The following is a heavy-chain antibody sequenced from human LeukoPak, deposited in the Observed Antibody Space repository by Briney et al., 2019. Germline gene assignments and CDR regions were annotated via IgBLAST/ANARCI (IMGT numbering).Heavy chain of an antibody. J-gene: IGHJ4*02. Sequence: QPGGSLRLSCAASGFTFSSYAMSWVRQAPGKGLEWVSAIGGSGGSTYYADSVKGRFTISRDNSKNTLYLQMNSLRAEDTAVYYCPRGGSWYLDYWGQGTLVTVSS. CDR1: GFTFSSYA. CDR3: PRGGSWYLDY. CDR2: IGGSGGST. V-gene: IGHV3-23*01. D-gene: IGHD6-13*01.